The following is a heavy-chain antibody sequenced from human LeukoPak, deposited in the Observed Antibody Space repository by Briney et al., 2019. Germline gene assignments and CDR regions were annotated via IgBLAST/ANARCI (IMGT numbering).Heavy chain of an antibody. CDR1: GGSISSYY. V-gene: IGHV4-59*01. J-gene: IGHJ5*02. CDR3: ARGPRGTMISFDP. CDR2: IFYSGST. Sequence: SETLSLTCTVSGGSISSYYWSWIRQPPGKGLEWIGYIFYSGSTDYNPSLKSRVTISIDTSKNQFSLKLSSETAADTAVYYCARGPRGTMISFDPWGQGTLVTVPS. D-gene: IGHD3-22*01.